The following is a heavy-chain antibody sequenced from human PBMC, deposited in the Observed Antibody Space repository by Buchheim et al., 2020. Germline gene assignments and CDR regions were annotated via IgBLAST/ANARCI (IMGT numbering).Heavy chain of an antibody. CDR3: ARQRSGWYAVGN. CDR2: IYPGDSDT. D-gene: IGHD6-19*01. Sequence: DVQLVQSGAEVKKPGESLRISCQGSGYSFPNYWIGWVRQRPGKGLEWIGIIYPGDSDTRYSPSFQGQVTISVDNSIRTTYLQWGSLKATDTAMYYCARQRSGWYAVGNWGQGTL. V-gene: IGHV5-51*01. J-gene: IGHJ4*02. CDR1: GYSFPNYW.